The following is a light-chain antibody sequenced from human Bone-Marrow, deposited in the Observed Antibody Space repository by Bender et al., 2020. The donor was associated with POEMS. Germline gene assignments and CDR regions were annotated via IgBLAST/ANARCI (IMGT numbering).Light chain of an antibody. Sequence: HSALTQPRSVSGSPGQSVTISCTGTSSDVGEYNYVSWYQQHPGKAPKLLIYDVRERPSWVPDRFSGSNSGNTATLTISDTQAMDEADYFCQAWDSDSALVFGGGTKLTVL. CDR1: SSDVGEYNY. CDR2: DVR. CDR3: QAWDSDSALV. V-gene: IGLV2-11*02. J-gene: IGLJ2*01.